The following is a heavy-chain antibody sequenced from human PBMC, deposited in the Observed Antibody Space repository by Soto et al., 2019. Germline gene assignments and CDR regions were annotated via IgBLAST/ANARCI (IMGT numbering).Heavy chain of an antibody. D-gene: IGHD4-4*01. J-gene: IGHJ4*02. CDR2: ISQDGSNE. CDR1: GFRFSKYA. Sequence: QVQLVESGGGVVQAGRSLRLSCAASGFRFSKYAIDWVRQAPGKGLEWVSYISQDGSNEDYADSVKGRFTISRDNSKNTLFLQMDSLRPEDTAVYYCAREESDDYSKYYWGQGTLVTVSS. CDR3: AREESDDYSKYY. V-gene: IGHV3-30*04.